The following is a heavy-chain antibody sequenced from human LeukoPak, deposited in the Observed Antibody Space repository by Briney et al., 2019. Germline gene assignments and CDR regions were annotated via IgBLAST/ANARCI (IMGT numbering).Heavy chain of an antibody. CDR2: IYHSGST. CDR3: ARDDCSGGSCYNWFDP. J-gene: IGHJ5*02. CDR1: GYSISSGYY. Sequence: PSETLSLTCTVSGYSISSGYYWGWIRQPPGKGLEWIGSIYHSGSTYYNPSLKSRVTISVDTSKNQFSLKLSSVTAADTAVYYCARDDCSGGSCYNWFDPWGQGTLVTVSS. D-gene: IGHD2-15*01. V-gene: IGHV4-38-2*02.